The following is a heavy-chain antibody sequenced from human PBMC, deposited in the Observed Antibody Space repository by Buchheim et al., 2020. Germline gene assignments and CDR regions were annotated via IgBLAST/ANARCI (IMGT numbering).Heavy chain of an antibody. D-gene: IGHD1-20*01. V-gene: IGHV3-7*01. CDR3: AEINWHTGGP. CDR2: INEDGSDR. Sequence: EVQLVESGGGLVRPGGSLRLPCVASGFSFSTYWMTWVRQAPGKGLEWVANINEDGSDRHFADSVKGRFTISRDNAKNSMYLQMDSLRAEDTAVYFCAEINWHTGGPWGRGTL. CDR1: GFSFSTYW. J-gene: IGHJ5*02.